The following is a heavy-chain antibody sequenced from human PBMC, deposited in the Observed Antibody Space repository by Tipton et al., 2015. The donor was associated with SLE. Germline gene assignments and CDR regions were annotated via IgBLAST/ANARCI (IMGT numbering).Heavy chain of an antibody. V-gene: IGHV3-33*08. Sequence: SLRLSCTASGFTFSGSAMHWVRQASGKGLEWVAVIWYDGSNKYYADSVKGRFTISRDNSKNTLYLQMNSLRAEDTAVYYCARDYGDYVRFNFDYWGQGTLVTVSS. CDR3: ARDYGDYVRFNFDY. CDR2: IWYDGSNK. J-gene: IGHJ4*02. D-gene: IGHD4-17*01. CDR1: GFTFSGSA.